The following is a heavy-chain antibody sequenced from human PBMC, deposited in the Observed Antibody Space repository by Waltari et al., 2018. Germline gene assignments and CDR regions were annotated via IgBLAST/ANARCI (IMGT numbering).Heavy chain of an antibody. J-gene: IGHJ4*02. CDR1: GFTFSNYA. Sequence: EVQLLQSGGGLVQPGGSLRLSCAASGFTFSNYARAWVRQTPGKGLGWVPGISISGTYYADSVKGRLTRSRDNSKDTLDLQMNSLRADDTAVYYCAKAALDYYGSGAYFDHWGQGALVTVSS. D-gene: IGHD3-10*01. V-gene: IGHV3-23*01. CDR3: AKAALDYYGSGAYFDH. CDR2: ISISGT.